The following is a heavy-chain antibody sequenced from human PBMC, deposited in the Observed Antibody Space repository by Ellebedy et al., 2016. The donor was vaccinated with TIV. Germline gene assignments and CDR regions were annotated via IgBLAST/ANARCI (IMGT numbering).Heavy chain of an antibody. D-gene: IGHD2-21*02. CDR2: VYYSGSP. J-gene: IGHJ4*02. CDR1: GGSLSSTRYY. V-gene: IGHV4-39*01. CDR3: ARTDPWQPIDD. Sequence: MPPETLSLTCSVSGGSLSSTRYYWAWIRQPPGKGLEYIGSVYYSGSPYYSPSFKSRVTLSADTSKNQFSLNLRTATAADTAVYYCARTDPWQPIDDWGQGILVSVSS.